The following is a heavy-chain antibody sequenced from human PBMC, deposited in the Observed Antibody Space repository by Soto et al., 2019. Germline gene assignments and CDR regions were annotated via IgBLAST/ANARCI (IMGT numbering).Heavy chain of an antibody. V-gene: IGHV4-4*07. J-gene: IGHJ6*02. Sequence: NPSETLSLTCTVSGGSISSYYWSWIRQPAGKGLEWIGRIYTSGSTNYNPSLKSRVTMSVDTSKNQFSLKLSSVTAADTAVYYCAREVRTEGDYYYGMDVWGQGTTVTVSS. CDR2: IYTSGST. CDR3: AREVRTEGDYYYGMDV. CDR1: GGSISSYY.